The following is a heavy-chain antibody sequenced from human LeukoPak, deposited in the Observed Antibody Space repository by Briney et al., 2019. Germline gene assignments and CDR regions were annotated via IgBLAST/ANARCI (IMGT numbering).Heavy chain of an antibody. CDR3: ARALNRHIGAFEY. CDR1: GFTVSGDY. J-gene: IGHJ4*02. V-gene: IGHV3-53*01. CDR2: IYADFDNT. D-gene: IGHD4/OR15-4a*01. Sequence: GGSLRLSCAASGFTVSGDYMSWVRQAPGKRLEWVSVIYADFDNTDYADSVKGRFTISRDNPKNTLYLHMNSLRVDDSATYYCARALNRHIGAFEYWGQGALVTVSS.